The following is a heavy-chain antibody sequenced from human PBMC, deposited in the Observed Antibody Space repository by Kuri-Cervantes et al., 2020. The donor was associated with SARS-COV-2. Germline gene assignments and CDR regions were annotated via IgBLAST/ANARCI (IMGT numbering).Heavy chain of an antibody. CDR2: FYHSDST. D-gene: IGHD2-2*01. V-gene: IGHV4-38-2*02. CDR3: ARGSVVVVPATYYFDY. J-gene: IGHJ4*02. Sequence: SETLSLTCTVSGYSISSGYYWGWIRHPPEKGLEWIGSFYHSDSTYYNPSLKSRVTISVDTSKNKLSLQLISVTAADTAVYYCARGSVVVVPATYYFDYWGQGTLVTVSS. CDR1: GYSISSGYY.